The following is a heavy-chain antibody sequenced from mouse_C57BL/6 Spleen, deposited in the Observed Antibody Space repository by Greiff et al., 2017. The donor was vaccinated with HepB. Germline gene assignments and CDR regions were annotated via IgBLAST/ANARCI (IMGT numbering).Heavy chain of an antibody. Sequence: EVQRVESGGGLVKPGGSLKLSCAASGFTFSSYAMSWVRQTPEKRLEWVATISDGGSYTYYPDNVKGRFTISRDNAKNNLYLQMSHLKSEDTAMYYCARDRLRGAMDYWGQGTSVTVSS. J-gene: IGHJ4*01. CDR2: ISDGGSYT. V-gene: IGHV5-4*01. CDR1: GFTFSSYA. CDR3: ARDRLRGAMDY. D-gene: IGHD1-1*01.